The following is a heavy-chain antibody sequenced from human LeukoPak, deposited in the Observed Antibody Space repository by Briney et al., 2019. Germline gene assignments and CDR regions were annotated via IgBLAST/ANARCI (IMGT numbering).Heavy chain of an antibody. CDR2: ISSNPGTT. CDR1: GFIFSAYS. Sequence: GGSLRLSCAASGFIFSAYSMDWVRQALGKGLEWVSYISSNPGTTYYADSVKGRFTISRDSAKNSLYLQMNSLRAEDTAVYYCARDIGSGYHPGRMDVWGKGTTVTVSS. J-gene: IGHJ6*03. V-gene: IGHV3-48*04. CDR3: ARDIGSGYHPGRMDV. D-gene: IGHD5-12*01.